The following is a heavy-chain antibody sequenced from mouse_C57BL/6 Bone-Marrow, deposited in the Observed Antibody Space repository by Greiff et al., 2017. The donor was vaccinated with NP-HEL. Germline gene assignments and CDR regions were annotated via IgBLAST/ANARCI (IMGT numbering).Heavy chain of an antibody. V-gene: IGHV1-52*01. J-gene: IGHJ4*01. Sequence: QVQLQQPGAELVRPGSSVTLSCKASGYTFTSYWMHWVKQRPIQGLEWIGNIDPSDSETHYNQKFKDKATLTVDKSSSTAYMQLSSLTSEDSAVYYCARGQEGYYYGYAMDYWGQGTSVTVSS. CDR3: ARGQEGYYYGYAMDY. CDR1: GYTFTSYW. CDR2: IDPSDSET. D-gene: IGHD1-1*01.